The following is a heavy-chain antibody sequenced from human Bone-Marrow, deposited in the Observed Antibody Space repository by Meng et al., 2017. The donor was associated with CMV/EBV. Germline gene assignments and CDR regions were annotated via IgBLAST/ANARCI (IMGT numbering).Heavy chain of an antibody. CDR2: ILPIFALA. J-gene: IGHJ4*02. CDR3: ARDPATYDILTSSPPHGGFDY. CDR1: GGTFSNYA. V-gene: IGHV1-69*10. Sequence: SVKVSCEASGGTFSNYAISWVRQAPGQGLEWMGGILPIFALAKYAQNFQGRVTITADRSTSTAYMELSSLRSEDTAVYYCARDPATYDILTSSPPHGGFDYWGQGTLVTVSS. D-gene: IGHD3-9*01.